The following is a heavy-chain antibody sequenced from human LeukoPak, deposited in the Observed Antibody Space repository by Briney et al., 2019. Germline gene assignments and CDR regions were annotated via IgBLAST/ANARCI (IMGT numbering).Heavy chain of an antibody. Sequence: PSETLSLTCTVSGGSISSYYWSWIRQPPGKGLEWIGYMHYSGSTNYNPSLKSRVTISVDTSKNQFSLKLSSVTAADTAVFYCARDGVAAAGTGDYWGQGTLVTVSS. CDR2: MHYSGST. J-gene: IGHJ4*02. CDR3: ARDGVAAAGTGDY. CDR1: GGSISSYY. D-gene: IGHD6-13*01. V-gene: IGHV4-59*01.